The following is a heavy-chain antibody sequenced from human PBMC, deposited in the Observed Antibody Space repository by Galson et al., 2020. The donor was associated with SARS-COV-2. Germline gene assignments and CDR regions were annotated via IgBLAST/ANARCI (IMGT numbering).Heavy chain of an antibody. CDR2: ISWNSASL. CDR1: GFRLDDYA. Sequence: GGSLRLSCVGSSGFRLDDYAMHWVRQAPGKGLEWVGGISWNSASLNYADSVKGRFTISRDNGKNSLFLQMNSLRLEDTALYFCAKDTKFQYNWKLGHAFDIWGQGTTVTVSS. V-gene: IGHV3-9*01. CDR3: AKDTKFQYNWKLGHAFDI. D-gene: IGHD1-20*01. J-gene: IGHJ3*02.